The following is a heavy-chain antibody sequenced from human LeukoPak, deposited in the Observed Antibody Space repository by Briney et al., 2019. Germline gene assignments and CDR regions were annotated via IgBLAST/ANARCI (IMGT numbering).Heavy chain of an antibody. J-gene: IGHJ4*02. D-gene: IGHD1-1*01. CDR1: GFTFRNFG. CDR2: IRFEGRDG. CDR3: AKDQSQLGVDSASTLLDH. V-gene: IGHV3-30*02. Sequence: GGSLRLSCAASGFTFRNFGMHWVRQAPGKGLEWVAFIRFEGRDGYYVDSLKRLFTISRDNSKNTVYLQMNGLTSEDTALYYCAKDQSQLGVDSASTLLDHSGQGTLVIVSS.